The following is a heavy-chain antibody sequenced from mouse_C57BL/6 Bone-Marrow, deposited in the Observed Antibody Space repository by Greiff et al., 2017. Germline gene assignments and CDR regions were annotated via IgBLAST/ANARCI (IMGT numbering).Heavy chain of an antibody. CDR3: ARTLYYDYDGWYFDV. J-gene: IGHJ1*03. CDR1: GYAFTNYL. D-gene: IGHD2-4*01. CDR2: INPGSGGT. V-gene: IGHV1-54*01. Sequence: QVQLQQSGAELVRPGTSVKVSCKASGYAFTNYLIEWVKQRPGQGLEWIGVINPGSGGTNYNEKFKGKATLTADKSSSTAYMQLSSLTSEDSAVYFCARTLYYDYDGWYFDVWGTGTTVTVSS.